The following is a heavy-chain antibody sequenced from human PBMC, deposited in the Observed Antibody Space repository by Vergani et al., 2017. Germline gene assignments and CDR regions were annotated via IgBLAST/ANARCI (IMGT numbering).Heavy chain of an antibody. CDR2: ISGSGGST. Sequence: EVQLVESGGGLVQPGGSLRLSCAASGFTFSSYAMSWVRQAPGKGLEWVSAISGSGGSTYYADSVKGRFTISRDNAKNSLYLQMNSLRAEDTAVYYCARPYYDFWSGFGSMDVWGQGTTVTVSS. CDR3: ARPYYDFWSGFGSMDV. J-gene: IGHJ6*02. CDR1: GFTFSSYA. V-gene: IGHV3-23*04. D-gene: IGHD3-3*01.